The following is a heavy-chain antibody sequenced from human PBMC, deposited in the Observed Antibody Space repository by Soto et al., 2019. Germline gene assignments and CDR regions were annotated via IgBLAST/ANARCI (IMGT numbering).Heavy chain of an antibody. J-gene: IGHJ6*02. CDR1: GGTFSSYA. Sequence: QVQLVQSGAEVKKPGSSVKVSCKASGGTFSSYAISWVRQAHGQGLEWMGGIIPIFGTANYAQKFQGRVTSTADESTSTAYMELSSLRSEDTAVYYCARDPGVGATRETYYYGMDVWGQGTTVTVSS. D-gene: IGHD1-26*01. CDR2: IIPIFGTA. V-gene: IGHV1-69*12. CDR3: ARDPGVGATRETYYYGMDV.